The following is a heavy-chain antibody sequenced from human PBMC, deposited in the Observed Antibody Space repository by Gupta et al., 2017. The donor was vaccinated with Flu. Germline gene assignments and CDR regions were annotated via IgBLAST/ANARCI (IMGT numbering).Heavy chain of an antibody. CDR2: ITSSNYM. CDR3: ARGDPTYAGSWYRGHY. J-gene: IGHJ4*02. Sequence: EVQLVESGGGLVKPGGSLILSCEASGSTFSSFSMHWVRQAPGKGLQWVSSITSSNYMYYADSVKGRFTISRDNAKNSLYLQMSSLSPEDTAIYYCARGDPTYAGSWYRGHYWGQGTLVTVSS. D-gene: IGHD6-13*01. V-gene: IGHV3-21*02. CDR1: GSTFSSFS.